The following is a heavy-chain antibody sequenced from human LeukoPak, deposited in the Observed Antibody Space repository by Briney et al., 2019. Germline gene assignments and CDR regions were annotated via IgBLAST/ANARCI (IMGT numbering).Heavy chain of an antibody. CDR2: IYWDDDK. Sequence: SGPTLVNPTQTLTLTCTFSGFSLSTSGVGVGWIRQPPGKALEWLALIYWDDDKRYSPSLKSRLTITKDTSKNQVVLTMTNMDPVDTATYYCAHRPPTFGVVILPYFDYWGQGTLVTVSS. V-gene: IGHV2-5*02. CDR1: GFSLSTSGVG. D-gene: IGHD3-3*01. J-gene: IGHJ4*02. CDR3: AHRPPTFGVVILPYFDY.